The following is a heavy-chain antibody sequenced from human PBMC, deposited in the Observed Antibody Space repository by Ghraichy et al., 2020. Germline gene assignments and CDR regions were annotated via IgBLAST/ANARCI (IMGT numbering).Heavy chain of an antibody. Sequence: SLNISCRASGFIFDDYAMHWVRHGPGRGLEWFAGITAKSGRIGYAASVRGRFSVSRDNAKNSLSLQMNSLTAEDTALYYCAKDVRAEWLGPPAHYYYYIDVWGKGTTVTVS. CDR2: ITAKSGRI. CDR3: AKDVRAEWLGPPAHYYYYIDV. CDR1: GFIFDDYA. J-gene: IGHJ6*03. D-gene: IGHD6-19*01. V-gene: IGHV3-9*01.